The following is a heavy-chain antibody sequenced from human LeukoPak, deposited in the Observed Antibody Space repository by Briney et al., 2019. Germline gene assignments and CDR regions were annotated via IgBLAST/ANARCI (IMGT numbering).Heavy chain of an antibody. Sequence: PGGSLRLSCSASGFTFSSYAMTWVRQAPGKGLEWVSTVSSSDSSSYYADSVKGRFTISRDNSKNTLYLQMNSLRAEDTAVYYCAKGRGYCSGGSCYNDYWGQGTLVTVSS. CDR1: GFTFSSYA. CDR3: AKGRGYCSGGSCYNDY. CDR2: VSSSDSSS. V-gene: IGHV3-23*01. D-gene: IGHD2-15*01. J-gene: IGHJ4*02.